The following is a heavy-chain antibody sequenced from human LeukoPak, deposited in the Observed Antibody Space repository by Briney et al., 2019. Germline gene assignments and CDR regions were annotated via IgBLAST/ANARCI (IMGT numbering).Heavy chain of an antibody. D-gene: IGHD1-1*01. V-gene: IGHV3-72*01. Sequence: GRSLRLSCAASGFTFSDYYMDWVRQAPGKCLEWVGCIRNKANSYTTEYAASVKGRFTISRDDSKNSLYLQMNSLKTEDTAVYYCTRVDNGIDYWGQGTLVTVSS. CDR1: GFTFSDYY. J-gene: IGHJ4*02. CDR2: IRNKANSYTT. CDR3: TRVDNGIDY.